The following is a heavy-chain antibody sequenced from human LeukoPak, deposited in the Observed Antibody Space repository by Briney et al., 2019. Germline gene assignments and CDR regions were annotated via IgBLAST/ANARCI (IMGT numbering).Heavy chain of an antibody. CDR3: AKDGGSYQFDS. D-gene: IGHD1-26*01. Sequence: GRSLRLSCVASGFTFSSYGMSWVRQAPGKGLEWVSAISGSGGKTYNADSVKGRFTISRDNSRKTLYFQMNSLRAEDTAVYYCAKDGGSYQFDSWGQGTLVTVSS. CDR2: ISGSGGKT. J-gene: IGHJ4*02. CDR1: GFTFSSYG. V-gene: IGHV3-23*01.